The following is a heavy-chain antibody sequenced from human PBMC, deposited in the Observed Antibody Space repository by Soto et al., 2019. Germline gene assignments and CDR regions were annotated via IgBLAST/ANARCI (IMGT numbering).Heavy chain of an antibody. Sequence: GASVKVSCKASGYTFTSYYMHWVRQAPGQGLEWMGIINPSGGSTSYAQKFQGRVTMTRDTSISTAYMELSRLRSDDTAVYYCARDSGVDAFDIWGQGTMVTVSS. CDR3: ARDSGVDAFDI. J-gene: IGHJ3*02. CDR1: GYTFTSYY. D-gene: IGHD7-27*01. CDR2: INPSGGST. V-gene: IGHV1-46*01.